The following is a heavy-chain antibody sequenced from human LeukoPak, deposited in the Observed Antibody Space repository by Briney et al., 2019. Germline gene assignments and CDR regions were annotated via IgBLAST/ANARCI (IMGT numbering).Heavy chain of an antibody. CDR1: GYTFTGYY. CDR2: INPNSGGT. CDR3: ARDLGWLQLIGAFDI. Sequence: GASVKVSCKASGYTFTGYYMHWVRQAPGQGLEWMGWINPNSGGTNYAQKFQRRVTMTRDTSISTAYMELSRLRSDDTAVYYCARDLGWLQLIGAFDIWGQGTMVTVSS. V-gene: IGHV1-2*02. J-gene: IGHJ3*02. D-gene: IGHD5-24*01.